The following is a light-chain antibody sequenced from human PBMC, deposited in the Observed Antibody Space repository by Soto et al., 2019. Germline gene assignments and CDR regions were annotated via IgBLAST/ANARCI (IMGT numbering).Light chain of an antibody. CDR1: QSLVYSDGNTY. Sequence: DVGMTQSPLSLPFRRAQPSSISCESSQSLVYSDGNTYLNWFHQRPGQPPQLLIYEVSKRFSGVPDRFSGSGSGTDFTLKISRVEAEDVGVYYCMRSVQPPITFGQGTRLEIK. CDR3: MRSVQPPIT. J-gene: IGKJ5*01. CDR2: EVS. V-gene: IGKV2D-29*01.